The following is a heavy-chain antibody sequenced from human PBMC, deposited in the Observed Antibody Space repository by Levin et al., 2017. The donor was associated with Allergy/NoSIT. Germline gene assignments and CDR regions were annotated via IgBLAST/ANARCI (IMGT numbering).Heavy chain of an antibody. CDR1: GFTFSSYA. CDR2: FSGSGGYI. J-gene: IGHJ6*02. V-gene: IGHV3-23*01. Sequence: PGGSLRLSCAASGFTFSSYAMSWVRQAPGKGLEWVSGFSGSGGYIYYADSVKGRFTISRDNSRNTLYLQLDSLRVEDTAVYYCAKENAAGSVHYYYGMDVWGQGTTVTVSS. CDR3: AKENAAGSVHYYYGMDV. D-gene: IGHD6-13*01.